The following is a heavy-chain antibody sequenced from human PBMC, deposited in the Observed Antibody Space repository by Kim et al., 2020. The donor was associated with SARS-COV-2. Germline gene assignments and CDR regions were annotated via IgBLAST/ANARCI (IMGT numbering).Heavy chain of an antibody. CDR3: VKGQRTVVTLFDY. Sequence: GGSLRLSCSASGFTFSSYAMHWVRQAPGKGLEYVSAISSNGGSTYYADSVKGRFTISRDNSKNTLYLQMSSLRAEDTAVYYCVKGQRTVVTLFDYWGQGTLVTVSS. D-gene: IGHD2-21*02. J-gene: IGHJ4*02. V-gene: IGHV3-64D*06. CDR1: GFTFSSYA. CDR2: ISSNGGST.